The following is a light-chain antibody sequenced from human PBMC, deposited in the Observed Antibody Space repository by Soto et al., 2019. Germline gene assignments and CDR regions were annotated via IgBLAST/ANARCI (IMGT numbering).Light chain of an antibody. CDR3: SSYTSATTYV. V-gene: IGLV2-14*01. J-gene: IGLJ1*01. CDR1: SSDVGAYNY. Sequence: QSVLPQPASVSGSPGHSITISCTGTSSDVGAYNYASWYQQYPGEAPKVIIYDVSHRPAGVSNRFSGSKSGNTASLTISGLQTQDEADYYCSSYTSATTYVFGTGTKVTVL. CDR2: DVS.